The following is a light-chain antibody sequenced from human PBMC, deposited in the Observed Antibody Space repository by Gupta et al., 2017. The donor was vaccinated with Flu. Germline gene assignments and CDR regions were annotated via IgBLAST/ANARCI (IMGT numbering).Light chain of an antibody. CDR1: SSNVGSTT. J-gene: IGLJ2*01. Sequence: QSVLTQPPSASGAPGQRITISCSGGSSNVGSTTVNWYQQLTGTAPKLLIYNGDQRPSGVPDGFSGSKCGTSAAMSISGLQEEDEAHYYCAAWDDSRNGVLFGGGTRLTVL. CDR2: NGD. V-gene: IGLV1-44*01. CDR3: AAWDDSRNGVL.